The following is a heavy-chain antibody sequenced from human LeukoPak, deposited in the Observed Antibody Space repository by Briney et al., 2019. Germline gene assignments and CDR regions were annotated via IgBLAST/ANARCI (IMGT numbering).Heavy chain of an antibody. V-gene: IGHV3-13*01. J-gene: IGHJ6*02. CDR1: GFTSSSYD. D-gene: IGHD3-10*01. Sequence: GGSLRLSCAASGFTSSSYDMHWVRQATGRGLGWVSAIGTAGDTYYPGSVKGRFTISRENATISLYPQMNSRRAGDTAVYYCARGFTMVRGGIGPYGMDVWGQGTTVTVSS. CDR2: IGTAGDT. CDR3: ARGFTMVRGGIGPYGMDV.